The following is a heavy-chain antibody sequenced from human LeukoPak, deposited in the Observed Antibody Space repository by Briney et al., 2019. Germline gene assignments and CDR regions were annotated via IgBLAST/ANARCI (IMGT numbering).Heavy chain of an antibody. V-gene: IGHV4-61*05. J-gene: IGHJ4*02. CDR2: IYYSGST. Sequence: SETLSLTCTVSGGSISSSSYYWGWIRQPPGKGLEWIGYIYYSGSTNYNPSLKSRVTISVDTSKDQFSLKLSSVTAADTAVYYCARRGISGSWYYFDYWGQGTLVTVSS. D-gene: IGHD6-13*01. CDR1: GGSISSSSYY. CDR3: ARRGISGSWYYFDY.